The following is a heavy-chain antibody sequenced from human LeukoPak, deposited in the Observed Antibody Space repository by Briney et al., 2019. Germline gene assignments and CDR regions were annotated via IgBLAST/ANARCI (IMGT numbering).Heavy chain of an antibody. CDR2: ISAYSGNT. Sequence: ASVKVSCKASGYTFTSYGISWVRQAPGQGLEWMGWISAYSGNTNYAQKLQGRVTMTTDTSTSTAYMELRSLRSDDTAVYYCARDSWDSSSWYQGFDYWGQGTLVTVSS. J-gene: IGHJ4*02. V-gene: IGHV1-18*01. CDR1: GYTFTSYG. D-gene: IGHD6-13*01. CDR3: ARDSWDSSSWYQGFDY.